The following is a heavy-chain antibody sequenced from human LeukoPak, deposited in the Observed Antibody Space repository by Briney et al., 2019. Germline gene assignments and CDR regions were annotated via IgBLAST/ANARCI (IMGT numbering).Heavy chain of an antibody. CDR3: ARGDYYDSSGYYWFDY. CDR1: GFTFSDYY. CDR2: ISSSSSYI. V-gene: IGHV3-21*01. Sequence: GGSLRLSCAASGFTFSDYYMNWVRQAPGKGLEWVSSISSSSSYIYYADSVKGRFTISRDNAKNSLYLQMNSLRAEDTAVYYCARGDYYDSSGYYWFDYWGQGTLVTVSS. D-gene: IGHD3-22*01. J-gene: IGHJ4*02.